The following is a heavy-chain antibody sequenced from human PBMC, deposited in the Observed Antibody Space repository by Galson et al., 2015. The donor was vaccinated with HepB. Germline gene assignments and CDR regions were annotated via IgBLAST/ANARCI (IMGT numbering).Heavy chain of an antibody. D-gene: IGHD6-19*01. CDR3: AAQSSYIGWSFDY. J-gene: IGHJ4*02. CDR1: GDSVSRNGVA. Sequence: CAISGDSVSRNGVAWNWIRQSPSRGLEWLRRTYYRSKWHNDYAVSVKSRITINADASKKRFSLRLNSVTAADTAVYYCAAQSSYIGWSFDYWGQGTLVAVSS. CDR2: TYYRSKWHN. V-gene: IGHV6-1*01.